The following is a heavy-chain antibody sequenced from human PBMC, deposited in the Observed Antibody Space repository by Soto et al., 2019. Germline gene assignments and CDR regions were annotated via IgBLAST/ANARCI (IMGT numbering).Heavy chain of an antibody. J-gene: IGHJ6*02. V-gene: IGHV5-10-1*01. CDR3: ARGDGITTFGVYGFDV. D-gene: IGHD3-3*01. Sequence: GESLKISCKGSGYRFTSHWISWLRQMPGKGLEWMGRTDPSDSFTQYNPSFQGHVTISGDKSLSTAYLQWSSLKASDTAIYYCARGDGITTFGVYGFDVWGQGASVTVSS. CDR2: TDPSDSFT. CDR1: GYRFTSHW.